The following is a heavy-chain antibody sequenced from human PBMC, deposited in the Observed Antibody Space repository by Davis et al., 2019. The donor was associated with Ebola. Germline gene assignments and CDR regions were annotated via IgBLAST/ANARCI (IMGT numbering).Heavy chain of an antibody. Sequence: SGPTLVKPTQTLTLTCTFSGFSLSTRGVGVGWIRQPPGKALEWLALIYWDDDKRYSPSLKSRLTITKDTSKNQVVLTMTNMDPVDTATYYCAHRQQVELAVKNYYYYGMDVWGKGTTVTVSS. CDR2: IYWDDDK. J-gene: IGHJ6*04. D-gene: IGHD1-26*01. V-gene: IGHV2-5*02. CDR1: GFSLSTRGVG. CDR3: AHRQQVELAVKNYYYYGMDV.